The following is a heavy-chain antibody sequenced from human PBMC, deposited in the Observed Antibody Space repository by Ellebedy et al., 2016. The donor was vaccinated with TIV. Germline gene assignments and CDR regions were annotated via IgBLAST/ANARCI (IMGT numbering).Heavy chain of an antibody. V-gene: IGHV4-59*08. J-gene: IGHJ4*02. CDR3: ARQPFDSGAYYFDY. CDR2: IYHTGST. Sequence: MPSETLSLTCTVSGDSISSFYWSWIRQPPGKGLEWIGYIYHTGSTNYNPSLKSRVTISLDTSKNQFSLNLSSVTAADTAVYYCARQPFDSGAYYFDYWGQGTLVTVSS. CDR1: GDSISSFY. D-gene: IGHD1-26*01.